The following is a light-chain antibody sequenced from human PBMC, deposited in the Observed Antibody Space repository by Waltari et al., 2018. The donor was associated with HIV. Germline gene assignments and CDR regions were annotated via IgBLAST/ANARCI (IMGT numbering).Light chain of an antibody. CDR3: SSYTGSDTLLGV. Sequence: QSALTQPASVSGSPGQSISISCPGTSSDVGAYNYVSWYQHHPGQAPKLIIYDVNYRPSGISSRFSGSKSGNTASLTISGLQAEDEADYYCSSYTGSDTLLGVFGTGTKVTVL. CDR2: DVN. J-gene: IGLJ1*01. CDR1: SSDVGAYNY. V-gene: IGLV2-14*01.